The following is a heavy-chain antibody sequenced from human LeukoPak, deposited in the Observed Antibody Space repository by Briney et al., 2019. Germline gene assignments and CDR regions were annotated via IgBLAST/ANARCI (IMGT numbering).Heavy chain of an antibody. V-gene: IGHV1-18*01. D-gene: IGHD2-2*01. Sequence: ASVKVSCKASGYTFSSYGISWVRQAPGQGLELMGWISAYNGNTNYAQMVQGRVTMTTDASTSTAYMEVRSLRSDDTAMYYCARDVGDIVTIPAAISVPWGQGTLVTASS. CDR1: GYTFSSYG. CDR3: ARDVGDIVTIPAAISVP. J-gene: IGHJ5*02. CDR2: ISAYNGNT.